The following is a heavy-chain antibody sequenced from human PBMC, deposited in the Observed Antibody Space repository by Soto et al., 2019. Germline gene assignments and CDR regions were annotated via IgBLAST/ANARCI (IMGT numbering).Heavy chain of an antibody. CDR1: GGSISSYY. CDR2: IYYSGST. V-gene: IGHV4-59*01. J-gene: IGHJ4*02. CDR3: ARGEDPYGWGFDY. D-gene: IGHD4-17*01. Sequence: PSETLSLTCTVSGGSISSYYWSWIRQPPGKGLEWIGYIYYSGSTNYNPSLKSRVTISVDTSKNQFSLKLSSVTAADTAVYYCARGEDPYGWGFDYWGQGTLVTVSS.